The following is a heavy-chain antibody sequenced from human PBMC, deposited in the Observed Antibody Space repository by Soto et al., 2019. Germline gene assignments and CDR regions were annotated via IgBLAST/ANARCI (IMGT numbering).Heavy chain of an antibody. J-gene: IGHJ6*02. Sequence: QMVESGGGLVQPGGSLRLSCAASGFTVGSNYMTWVRLPPGKGLEWVSVIHSGGDTYYANSVKGRFTISRHDSGNTLSLQMNSLRAEDTAVYYCTRDGPYYYASRMDVWGQGTTVTVSS. CDR2: IHSGGDT. V-gene: IGHV3-53*04. CDR1: GFTVGSNY. D-gene: IGHD3-10*01. CDR3: TRDGPYYYASRMDV.